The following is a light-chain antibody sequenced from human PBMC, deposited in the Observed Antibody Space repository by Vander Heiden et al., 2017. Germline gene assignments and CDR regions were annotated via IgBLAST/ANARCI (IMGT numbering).Light chain of an antibody. V-gene: IGKV1-17*03. J-gene: IGKJ4*01. Sequence: PLTMSGSAGDRVTITCRASQGVSNYLAWFQQKPGTVPKRLIYDASTMESGIPARFSGSGSGTEFTLTIRSLQPEDFAIYYCRQRNNWPFTFGRGTKVEIK. CDR2: DAS. CDR3: RQRNNWPFT. CDR1: QGVSNY.